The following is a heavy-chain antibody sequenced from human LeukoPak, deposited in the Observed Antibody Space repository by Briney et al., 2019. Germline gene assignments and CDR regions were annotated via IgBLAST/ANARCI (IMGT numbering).Heavy chain of an antibody. CDR3: ARDLGVMVRAFDI. Sequence: SETLSLTCTVSGGPKSIYYGSGTRHPPGRGREGIGYIYYSGSTSYNPSLKSRVTISVDTSKNQISLKLSSVTAADTAVYYCARDLGVMVRAFDIWGQGTMVTVSS. CDR2: IYYSGST. D-gene: IGHD5-18*01. V-gene: IGHV4-59*13. CDR1: GGPKSIYY. J-gene: IGHJ3*02.